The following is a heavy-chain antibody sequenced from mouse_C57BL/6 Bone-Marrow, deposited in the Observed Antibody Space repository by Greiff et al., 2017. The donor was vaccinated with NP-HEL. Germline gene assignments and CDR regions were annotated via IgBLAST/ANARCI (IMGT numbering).Heavy chain of an antibody. D-gene: IGHD1-2*01. J-gene: IGHJ3*01. Sequence: QVQLQQPGAELVRPGTSVKLSCKASGYTFTSYWMHWVKQRPGQGLEWIGVIDPSDSYTNYNQKFKGKATLTVDTSSSTAYLQLSSLTSEAPAVYYGARSRMEGDCDGVAYWGQGTLVTVSA. CDR1: GYTFTSYW. V-gene: IGHV1-59*01. CDR3: ARSRMEGDCDGVAY. CDR2: IDPSDSYT.